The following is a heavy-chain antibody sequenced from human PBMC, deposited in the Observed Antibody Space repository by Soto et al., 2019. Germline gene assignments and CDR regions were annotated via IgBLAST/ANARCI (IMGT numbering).Heavy chain of an antibody. Sequence: EVQLLESGGGLVQPGGSLRLHCADSGLSTSVYGVTWVRQAPGKGLEWVSGVSGGGGATHYRGSVKGRFSITTDNSANTSYLRMNSLGVEDTAVYYCVRGNGYGDHWGQGTRVTVS. V-gene: IGHV3-23*01. D-gene: IGHD5-12*01. CDR3: VRGNGYGDH. CDR2: VSGGGGAT. J-gene: IGHJ4*02. CDR1: GLSTSVYG.